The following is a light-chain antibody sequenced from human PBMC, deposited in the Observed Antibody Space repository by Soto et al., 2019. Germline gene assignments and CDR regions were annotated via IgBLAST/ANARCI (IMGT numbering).Light chain of an antibody. Sequence: QSVLTHPPSSSGSPGQSVTISCTGTKNDIGVYDFVSWYQHHPGKAPRLIIYGVVQRPSGVPDRFSGSKSGNTASLTVSGLQAADEADYFCKSYAGSNTYVFGSGTKSPS. J-gene: IGLJ1*01. V-gene: IGLV2-8*01. CDR2: GVV. CDR1: KNDIGVYDF. CDR3: KSYAGSNTYV.